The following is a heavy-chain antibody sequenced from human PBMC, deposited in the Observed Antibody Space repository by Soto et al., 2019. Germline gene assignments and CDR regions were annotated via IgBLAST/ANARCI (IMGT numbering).Heavy chain of an antibody. V-gene: IGHV3-23*01. J-gene: IGHJ6*02. D-gene: IGHD2-2*01. CDR2: ISGADGST. Sequence: GGSLRLSCAASGFTFSSYAMSWVRQAPGKGLEWVSGISGADGSTYYADSVRGRFAISRDVPKNTLYMQMDSLRADDTAIYYCAKYRSSTSAPRDGMDVWGQGTTVTVSS. CDR1: GFTFSSYA. CDR3: AKYRSSTSAPRDGMDV.